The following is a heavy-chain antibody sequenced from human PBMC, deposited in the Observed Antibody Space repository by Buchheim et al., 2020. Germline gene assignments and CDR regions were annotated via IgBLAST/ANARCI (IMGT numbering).Heavy chain of an antibody. V-gene: IGHV4-34*01. D-gene: IGHD3-3*01. J-gene: IGHJ2*01. Sequence: QVQLQQWGAGLLKPSETLSLTCAVYGGSFSDYYWSWIRQPPGKGLEWIGEINHSGSTNYKPSLKSRVTISVDTSKNQFSLKLSSVTAADTAVYYCARDVLRFLEWLPSYWYFDLWGRGTL. CDR1: GGSFSDYY. CDR2: INHSGST. CDR3: ARDVLRFLEWLPSYWYFDL.